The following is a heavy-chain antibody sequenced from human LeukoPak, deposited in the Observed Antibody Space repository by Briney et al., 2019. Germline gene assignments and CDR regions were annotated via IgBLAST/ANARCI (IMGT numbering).Heavy chain of an antibody. CDR3: ARDMTTATTCYLQH. CDR2: ISSSSSYI. CDR1: GFTLSSYS. J-gene: IGHJ1*01. Sequence: PGGSLRLSCAASGFTLSSYSMNWVRQAPGKGLEWVSSISSSSSYIYYADSVKGRFTISRDNARNSLYLQMNSLRAEDTAVYYCARDMTTATTCYLQHWGQGTLVTVSS. D-gene: IGHD4-17*01. V-gene: IGHV3-21*01.